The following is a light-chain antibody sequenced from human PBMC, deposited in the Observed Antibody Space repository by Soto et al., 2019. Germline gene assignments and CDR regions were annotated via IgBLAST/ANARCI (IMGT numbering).Light chain of an antibody. V-gene: IGKV3-20*01. CDR3: QQYGTSPRT. Sequence: EIVLTQSPGTLSLSPGERATLSCRASQSVRSSYLAWYQQKLGQAPRLLIYGVSNRATGIPDRFSGSGSGTVFTLTISRLESEDVAVYYCQQYGTSPRTFGQGTKVEIK. J-gene: IGKJ1*01. CDR1: QSVRSSY. CDR2: GVS.